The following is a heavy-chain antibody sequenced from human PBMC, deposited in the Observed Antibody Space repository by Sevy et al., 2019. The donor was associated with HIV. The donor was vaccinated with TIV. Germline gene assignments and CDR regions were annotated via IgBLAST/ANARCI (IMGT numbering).Heavy chain of an antibody. Sequence: GGSLRLSCAASGFTFSSYGMHWVRQAPGKGLEWVADISYDGSNKYYADSVKGRFTISRDNSKNTLYLQMNSLRAEDTAVYYCAKDRFITMVRGVIMGFDYWGQGTLVTVSS. CDR2: ISYDGSNK. V-gene: IGHV3-30*18. J-gene: IGHJ4*02. CDR1: GFTFSSYG. D-gene: IGHD3-10*01. CDR3: AKDRFITMVRGVIMGFDY.